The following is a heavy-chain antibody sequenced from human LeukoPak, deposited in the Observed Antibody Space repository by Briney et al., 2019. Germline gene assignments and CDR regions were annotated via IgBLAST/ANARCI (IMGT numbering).Heavy chain of an antibody. CDR1: GGSISSSSYY. V-gene: IGHV4-39*01. CDR2: IYYSGST. D-gene: IGHD3-9*01. CDR3: ATTYFDILASVD. Sequence: KPSETLSLTCTVSGGSISSSSYYWGWIRQPPGKGLEWIGSIYYSGSTYYNPSLKSRVTISINTSKNQFSLKLSSVTAADTAVYYCATTYFDILASVDWSQGTLVTVSS. J-gene: IGHJ4*02.